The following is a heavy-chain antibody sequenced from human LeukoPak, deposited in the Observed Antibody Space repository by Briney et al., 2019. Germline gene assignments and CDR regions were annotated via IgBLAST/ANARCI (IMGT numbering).Heavy chain of an antibody. D-gene: IGHD4/OR15-4a*01. V-gene: IGHV1-2*02. J-gene: IGHJ4*02. Sequence: ASVTVSYKASGYTFTDYYVHWVRQAPGQGLEWMGWINPNSGGTNYAQKFQGRVTMTRDTSISTAYMELSSLTSDDTAIYYCARTAYLGAYSDYWGQGRLVTVSS. CDR1: GYTFTDYY. CDR3: ARTAYLGAYSDY. CDR2: INPNSGGT.